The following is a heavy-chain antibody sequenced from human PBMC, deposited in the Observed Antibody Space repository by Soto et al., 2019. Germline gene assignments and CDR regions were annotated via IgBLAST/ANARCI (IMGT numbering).Heavy chain of an antibody. CDR3: ARVKHAVNDESNPSSHYYNGMDV. D-gene: IGHD4-4*01. V-gene: IGHV3-30*04. Sequence: QVQLVESGGGVVQPGRSLRLSCAASGFTFSSYAMHWVRQSPGKGLERVAVISYYGRKKYYADSVTGRFTICRDNSKNTRYLQMISLRGADTAVYYCARVKHAVNDESNPSSHYYNGMDVWGQGTTVTVSS. J-gene: IGHJ6*02. CDR2: ISYYGRKK. CDR1: GFTFSSYA.